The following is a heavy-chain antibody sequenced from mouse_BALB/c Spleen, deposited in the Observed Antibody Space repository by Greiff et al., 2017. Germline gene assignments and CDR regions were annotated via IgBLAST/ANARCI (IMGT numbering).Heavy chain of an antibody. J-gene: IGHJ3*01. CDR2: ISYSGST. Sequence: EVHLVESGPGLVKPSQSLSLTCTVTGYSITSDYAWNWIRQFPGNKLEWMGYISYSGSTSYNPSLKSRISITRDTSKNQFFLQLNSVTTEDTATYYCARSLYDLFAYWGQGTLVTVSA. CDR1: GYSITSDYA. V-gene: IGHV3-2*02. CDR3: ARSLYDLFAY. D-gene: IGHD2-3*01.